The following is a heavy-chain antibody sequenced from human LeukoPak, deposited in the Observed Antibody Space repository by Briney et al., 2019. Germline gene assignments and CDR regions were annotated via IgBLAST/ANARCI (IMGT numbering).Heavy chain of an antibody. Sequence: GSLRLSCAASGFTFSSYGMHWVRQAPGKGLEWVAVISYDGSNKYYADSVKGRFTISRDNSKNTLYLQMNSLRAEDTAVYYCAKEVVTAIDYWGQGTLVTVSS. CDR2: ISYDGSNK. CDR1: GFTFSSYG. V-gene: IGHV3-30*18. CDR3: AKEVVTAIDY. D-gene: IGHD2-21*02. J-gene: IGHJ4*02.